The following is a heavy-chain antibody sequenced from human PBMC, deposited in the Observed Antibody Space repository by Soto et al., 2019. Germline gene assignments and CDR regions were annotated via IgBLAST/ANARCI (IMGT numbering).Heavy chain of an antibody. CDR3: ARDGYYYDNSGYPLFDY. J-gene: IGHJ4*02. V-gene: IGHV3-48*03. Sequence: GGSLRLSCAASGFTFSSYEMNWVRQAPGKGLEWVSCISSSGSNIYYADSVKGRFTISRDNAKNSLHLQMNSLRAEDTAVYYCARDGYYYDNSGYPLFDYWGQGTLVTVSS. D-gene: IGHD3-22*01. CDR2: ISSSGSNI. CDR1: GFTFSSYE.